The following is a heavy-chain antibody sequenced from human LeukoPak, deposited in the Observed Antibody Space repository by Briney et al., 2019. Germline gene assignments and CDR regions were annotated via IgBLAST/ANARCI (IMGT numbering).Heavy chain of an antibody. D-gene: IGHD2-2*01. Sequence: PSETLSLTCALYGGSFSGYYWSWIRQPPGKGLEWIGEIDHRGSTNYYPSLKSRVTISVDTSKNQFSLKLSSVTAADTAVYYCARYTYCSSTSCPRNDAFDIWGQGTMVTVSS. V-gene: IGHV4-34*01. CDR3: ARYTYCSSTSCPRNDAFDI. J-gene: IGHJ3*02. CDR1: GGSFSGYY. CDR2: IDHRGST.